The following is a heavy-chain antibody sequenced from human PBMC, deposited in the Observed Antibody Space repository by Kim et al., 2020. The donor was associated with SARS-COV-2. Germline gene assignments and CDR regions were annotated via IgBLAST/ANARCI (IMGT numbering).Heavy chain of an antibody. V-gene: IGHV1-69*13. D-gene: IGHD5-18*01. CDR3: ARDNENVLGYSYGTNWFDP. Sequence: SVKVSCKASGGTFSSYAISWVRQAPGQGLEWMGGIIPIFGTANYAQKFQGRVTITADESTSTAYMELSSLRSEDTAVYYCARDNENVLGYSYGTNWFDPWGQGTLVTVSS. CDR2: IIPIFGTA. CDR1: GGTFSSYA. J-gene: IGHJ5*02.